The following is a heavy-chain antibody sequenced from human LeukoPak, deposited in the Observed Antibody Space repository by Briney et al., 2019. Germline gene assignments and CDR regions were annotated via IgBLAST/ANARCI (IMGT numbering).Heavy chain of an antibody. J-gene: IGHJ6*03. CDR1: GFTFSSYG. V-gene: IGHV3-23*01. D-gene: IGHD3-3*01. CDR3: AKIGRYYDFWTGFYEEEVDYMDV. CDR2: ISGSGGST. Sequence: PGGSLRLSCAASGFTFSSYGITWVRQAPGKGLEWVSGISGSGGSTKHADSVKGRFTISRDNSKNTLYLQMNSLRAEDTAVYYCAKIGRYYDFWTGFYEEEVDYMDVWGKGTTVTVSS.